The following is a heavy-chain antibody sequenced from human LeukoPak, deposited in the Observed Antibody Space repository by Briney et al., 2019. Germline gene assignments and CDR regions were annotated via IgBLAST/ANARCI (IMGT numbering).Heavy chain of an antibody. Sequence: GGSLRLSCAASGFIFNHYAMHWVRQTPGKGLEWVAGIAWDSENIGYADSVKGRFTISRDDAYNSVYLHMNSLRAEDTAVYYCAKKGYSGSGTYWGQGTLVTVSS. J-gene: IGHJ4*02. CDR3: AKKGYSGSGTY. V-gene: IGHV3-9*01. CDR2: IAWDSENI. CDR1: GFIFNHYA. D-gene: IGHD3-10*01.